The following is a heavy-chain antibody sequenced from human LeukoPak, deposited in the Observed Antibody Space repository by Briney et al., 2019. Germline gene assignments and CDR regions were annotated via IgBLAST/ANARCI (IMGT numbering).Heavy chain of an antibody. CDR3: STLTSRGLSDS. Sequence: GGSLRLSCAASGFTFTNAWMNWVRQAPGKGLEWVVRIKSKADGETIDYAAPVKGRFTFSRDDSKNMLYLQMNSLKSEDTAVYYCSTLTSRGLSDSWGQGTLVTVSS. CDR1: GFTFTNAW. CDR2: IKSKADGETI. J-gene: IGHJ4*02. D-gene: IGHD1-20*01. V-gene: IGHV3-15*07.